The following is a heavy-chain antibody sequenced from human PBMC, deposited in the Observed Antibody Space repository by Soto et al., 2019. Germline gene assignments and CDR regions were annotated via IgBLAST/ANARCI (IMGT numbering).Heavy chain of an antibody. V-gene: IGHV3-15*01. Sequence: GGSLRLSCAASGFTFSNAWMSWVRQAPGKGLEWVGRIKSKTDGGTTDYAAPVKGRFTISRDDSKNTLYLQMNSLKTEDTAVYYCTTDDLEWPSNYFDYWGQGTLVTVSS. CDR3: TTDDLEWPSNYFDY. CDR1: GFTFSNAW. J-gene: IGHJ4*02. CDR2: IKSKTDGGTT. D-gene: IGHD3-3*01.